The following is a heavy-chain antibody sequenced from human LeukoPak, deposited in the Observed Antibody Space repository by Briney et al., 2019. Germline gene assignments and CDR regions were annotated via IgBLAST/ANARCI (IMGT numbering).Heavy chain of an antibody. CDR3: AREVSEGFDF. CDR2: FGTRSTSV. Sequence: GSLRLSCTGSGFTFRGYSMNWIRQGPGKGLEWVSSFGTRSTSVYHAGSVKGRFAISRDNAKNSLYLQMNSLRAEDTALYYCAREVSEGFDFWGQGTLVTVSS. D-gene: IGHD3-22*01. V-gene: IGHV3-21*01. CDR1: GFTFRGYS. J-gene: IGHJ4*02.